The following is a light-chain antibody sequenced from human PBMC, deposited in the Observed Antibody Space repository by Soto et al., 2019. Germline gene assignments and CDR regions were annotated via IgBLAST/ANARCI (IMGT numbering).Light chain of an antibody. CDR3: QHYGTSII. J-gene: IGKJ5*01. V-gene: IGKV3-20*01. Sequence: EIFLTQSPDTLSLSAWETATLSWRASRSVSNTYLAWYRQKPGQAPRLLIYGASGRATAIPDRFSGSGSGTEFTLIINRLEPEDFALYYCQHYGTSIIFGQGTRLEIK. CDR2: GAS. CDR1: RSVSNTY.